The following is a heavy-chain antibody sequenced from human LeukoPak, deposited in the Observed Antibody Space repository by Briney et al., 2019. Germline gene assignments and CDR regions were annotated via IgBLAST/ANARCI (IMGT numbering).Heavy chain of an antibody. V-gene: IGHV4-4*07. Sequence: PSETLSLTCTVSGGSISSYYWSWIRQPAGNGLEWIGRIYTSGSTNYNPSLKSRVTMSVDTSKNQFSLKLSSVTAADTAVYYCARDVHYDFWSGVTYGMDVWGQGTTVTVSS. D-gene: IGHD3-3*01. J-gene: IGHJ6*02. CDR2: IYTSGST. CDR1: GGSISSYY. CDR3: ARDVHYDFWSGVTYGMDV.